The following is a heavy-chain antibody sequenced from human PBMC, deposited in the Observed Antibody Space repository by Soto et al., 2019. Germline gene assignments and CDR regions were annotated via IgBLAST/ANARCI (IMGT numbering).Heavy chain of an antibody. D-gene: IGHD6-6*01. CDR1: GLTFNSYA. V-gene: IGHV3-30*04. CDR2: ISYDGSNK. J-gene: IGHJ1*01. CDR3: ARDTSIASRGGLGY. Sequence: GGSLRLSCAASGLTFNSYAMHWVRQPPGKGLEWVAVISYDGSNKLYSDSVKGRFTISRDNSKNTVYVQMNSLRAEDTAVYYCARDTSIASRGGLGYWGQGTLVTVSS.